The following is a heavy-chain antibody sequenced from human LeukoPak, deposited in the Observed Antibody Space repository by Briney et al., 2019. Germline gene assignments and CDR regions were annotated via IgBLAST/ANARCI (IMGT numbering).Heavy chain of an antibody. J-gene: IGHJ2*01. Sequence: ASVKVSCKASGYTFTSYDINWVRQATGQGLEWMGCINPNSGNTGYAQKFQGRVTLTRDTPISTPYMELSPLRSEDTAVYYCARGGADYGDYWFFDLWGRGTLVTVSS. CDR2: INPNSGNT. V-gene: IGHV1-8*03. D-gene: IGHD4-17*01. CDR3: ARGGADYGDYWFFDL. CDR1: GYTFTSYD.